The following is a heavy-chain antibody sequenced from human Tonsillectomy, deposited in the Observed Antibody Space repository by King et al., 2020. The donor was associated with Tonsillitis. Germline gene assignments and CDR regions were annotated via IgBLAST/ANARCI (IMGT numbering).Heavy chain of an antibody. CDR3: ARAPAPLYYDSGGYSGPYWYLVL. J-gene: IGHJ2*01. V-gene: IGHV4-59*01. Sequence: QVQLQESGPGLVKPSETLSLTCTVSSGSMSDYYWSWIRQPPGKGLEWSGYIYSSGTTRYNASLTSRVTMSVDTSKHQYSLKLSSVTAADTAVYYCARAPAPLYYDSGGYSGPYWYLVLWGRGTLVTVSS. D-gene: IGHD3-22*01. CDR1: SGSMSDYY. CDR2: IYSSGTT.